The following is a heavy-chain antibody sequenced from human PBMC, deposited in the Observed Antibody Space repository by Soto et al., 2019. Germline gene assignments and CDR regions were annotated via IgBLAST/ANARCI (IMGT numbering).Heavy chain of an antibody. CDR1: GFTFSSYA. D-gene: IGHD3-10*01. CDR2: ISGSGGST. CDR3: AKAPTKWRGGYYGMDV. J-gene: IGHJ6*02. V-gene: IGHV3-23*01. Sequence: EVQLLESGGGLVQPGGSLRLSCAASGFTFSSYAMSWVRQAPGKGLEWVSAISGSGGSTYYADSVKGRFTISRDNPKNTMYLQMNSLRVEDTAVYYCAKAPTKWRGGYYGMDVWGQGTTVTVSS.